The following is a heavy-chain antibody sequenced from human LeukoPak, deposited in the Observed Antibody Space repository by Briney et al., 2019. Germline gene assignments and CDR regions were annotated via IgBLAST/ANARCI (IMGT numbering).Heavy chain of an antibody. D-gene: IGHD6-13*01. V-gene: IGHV4-59*08. CDR2: IYYSGST. Sequence: PSETLSLTCSVSGGSISGYYWSWIRQPPGKGLEWIGYIYYSGSTNYNPSLKSRVTISVDTSNNQFSLKLSSVTAADTSMYYCVTSYGSSWLRFDYWGQGTLVTVSS. CDR3: VTSYGSSWLRFDY. CDR1: GGSISGYY. J-gene: IGHJ4*02.